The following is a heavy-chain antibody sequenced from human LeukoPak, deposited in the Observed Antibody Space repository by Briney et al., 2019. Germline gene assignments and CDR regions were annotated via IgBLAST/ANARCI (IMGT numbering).Heavy chain of an antibody. CDR2: IIPIFGTA. V-gene: IGHV1-69*13. CDR1: GYTFTGYY. Sequence: ASVKVSCKASGYTFTGYYMHWVRQAPGQGLEWMGGIIPIFGTANYAQKFQGRVTITADESTSTAYMELSSLRSEDTAVYYCARGPIPDWYFDLWGRGTLVTVSS. J-gene: IGHJ2*01. CDR3: ARGPIPDWYFDL. D-gene: IGHD2-2*02.